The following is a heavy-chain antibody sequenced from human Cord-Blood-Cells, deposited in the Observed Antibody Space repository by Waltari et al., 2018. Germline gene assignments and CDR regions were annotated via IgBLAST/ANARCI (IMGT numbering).Heavy chain of an antibody. CDR3: ARATRYCSGGSCYSGYYFDY. CDR2: INAGNGNT. V-gene: IGHV1-3*01. Sequence: QVQLVQSGAEVKKPGASVKVSCKASGYTFTSYAMHWVRQAPGQRLEWMGWINAGNGNTKYSQKFQGRVTMTRDTSASTAYMELSSLRSEDTAVYYCARATRYCSGGSCYSGYYFDYWGQGTLVTVSS. J-gene: IGHJ4*02. D-gene: IGHD2-15*01. CDR1: GYTFTSYA.